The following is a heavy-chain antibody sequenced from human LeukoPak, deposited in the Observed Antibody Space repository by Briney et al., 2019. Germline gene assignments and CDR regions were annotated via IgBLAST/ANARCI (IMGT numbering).Heavy chain of an antibody. CDR3: ARGWDYDSGGRPTAYVY. V-gene: IGHV1-69*06. CDR2: IIPIFGTA. CDR1: GGTFINYA. D-gene: IGHD3-22*01. J-gene: IGHJ4*02. Sequence: SVKVSCKASGGTFINYAINWVRQAPGQGLEWMGGIIPIFGTANYAQKFQGRVTITADKSTSTVYMELNSLKSEDTAVYYCARGWDYDSGGRPTAYVYWGQGTLVTVSS.